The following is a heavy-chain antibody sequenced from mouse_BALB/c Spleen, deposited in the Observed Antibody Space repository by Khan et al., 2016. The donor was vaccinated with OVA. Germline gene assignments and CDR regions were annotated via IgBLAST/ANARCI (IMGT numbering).Heavy chain of an antibody. CDR2: IWSDGST. CDR1: GFSLTSYG. V-gene: IGHV2-6-1*01. CDR3: ARQPYYNYYVMDY. J-gene: IGHJ4*01. Sequence: VQLQESGPGLVAPSQSLSITCTISGFSLTSYGIHWVRQPPGKGLEWLVVIWSDGSTTYNSTLKSRLSITKDNSKSQVFLKMNSLQTDDTAMYYCARQPYYNYYVMDYWGQGTSVTVSS. D-gene: IGHD2-12*01.